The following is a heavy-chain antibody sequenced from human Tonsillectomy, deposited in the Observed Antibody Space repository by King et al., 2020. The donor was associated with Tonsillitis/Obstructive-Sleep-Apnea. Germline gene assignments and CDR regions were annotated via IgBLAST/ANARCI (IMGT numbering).Heavy chain of an antibody. V-gene: IGHV4-30-4*01. CDR3: ARCDGTYDIVSGSLGAFNI. CDR2: ISSSGVT. D-gene: IGHD3-9*01. J-gene: IGHJ3*02. Sequence: QLQESGPGLVEPSQTLSLRCSVSGGSISSGDNYWTWLRQSPGKGLEWIGHISSSGVTHYNPSFKSRVSISVEMSKNQFLLNLSSVTAADTTAYYCARCDGTYDIVSGSLGAFNIWGQGTLVAVSS. CDR1: GGSISSGDNY.